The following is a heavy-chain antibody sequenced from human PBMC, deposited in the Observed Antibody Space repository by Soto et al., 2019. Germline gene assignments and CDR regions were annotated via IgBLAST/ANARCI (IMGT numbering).Heavy chain of an antibody. CDR1: GGSISSGGYS. CDR2: IYHSGST. CDR3: AGEGFERVAASFDY. J-gene: IGHJ4*02. Sequence: PSETLSLTCAVSGGSISSGGYSWIWIRQPPGKGLEWIGYIYHSGSTYYNPSLKSRVTISVDTSKNQFSLKLSSVTAADTAVYYCAGEGFERVAASFDYWGQGTLVTVSS. D-gene: IGHD6-13*01. V-gene: IGHV4-30-2*02.